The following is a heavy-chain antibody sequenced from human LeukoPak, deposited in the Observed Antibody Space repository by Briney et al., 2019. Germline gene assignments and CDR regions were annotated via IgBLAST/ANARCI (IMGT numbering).Heavy chain of an antibody. CDR3: ARDGTPIYSSGWVYMDV. CDR2: ISSGSSYI. V-gene: IGHV3-21*01. D-gene: IGHD6-25*01. CDR1: GFTFSSYS. J-gene: IGHJ6*04. Sequence: GGSLRLSCAASGFTFSSYSMNWVRQAPGKGLEWVSSISSGSSYIYYADSVKGRFTISRDNAKNSLYLQMNSLRGEDTAVYYCARDGTPIYSSGWVYMDVSGKGTTVTISS.